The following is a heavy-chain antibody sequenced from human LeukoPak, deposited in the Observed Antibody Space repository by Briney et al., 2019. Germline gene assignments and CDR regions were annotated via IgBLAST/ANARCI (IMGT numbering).Heavy chain of an antibody. CDR2: IWYDGTNK. V-gene: IGHV3-33*01. J-gene: IGHJ4*02. Sequence: QPGRSLKLSCAAAGFTFSTYGMHGVRQAPGKGVEGVGVIWYDGTNKFYADSVKGGFTISRDKSKNTLYLQMNSLRAEDTTVYYCARDHNHGLGYWGQGTLVTVSS. CDR1: GFTFSTYG. CDR3: ARDHNHGLGY. D-gene: IGHD1-14*01.